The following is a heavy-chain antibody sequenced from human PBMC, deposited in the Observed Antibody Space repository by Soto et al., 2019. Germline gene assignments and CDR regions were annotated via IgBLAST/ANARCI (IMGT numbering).Heavy chain of an antibody. V-gene: IGHV4-31*03. CDR1: GGSISSGGYY. CDR2: IYYSGST. J-gene: IGHJ5*02. CDR3: ANRGVQYDET. Sequence: SETLSLTCTVSGGSISSGGYYWSWIRQHPGKGLEWIGYIYYSGSTYYNPSLKSRVTISVDTSKNQFSLKLSSVTAADTAVYYCANRGVQYDETWGQGTLVTVSS. D-gene: IGHD1-1*01.